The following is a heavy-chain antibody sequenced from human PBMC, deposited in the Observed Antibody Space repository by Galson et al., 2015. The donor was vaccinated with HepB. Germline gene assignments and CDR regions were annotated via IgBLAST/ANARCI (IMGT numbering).Heavy chain of an antibody. Sequence: SLRLSCAASGFSFSDHYMVWVRQAQGKGLEWVGRPRNRGNSFTTDYAASGKGRFTVSRDDSKSTVYLHMNNLKTEDTAVYYCFREDRESGDWYWYFAIWGRGTLVTVSS. J-gene: IGHJ2*01. V-gene: IGHV3-72*01. CDR1: GFSFSDHY. CDR2: PRNRGNSFTT. D-gene: IGHD2-21*02. CDR3: FREDRESGDWYWYFAI.